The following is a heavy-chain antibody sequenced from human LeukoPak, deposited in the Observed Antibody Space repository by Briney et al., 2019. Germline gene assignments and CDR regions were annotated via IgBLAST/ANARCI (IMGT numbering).Heavy chain of an antibody. D-gene: IGHD3-10*01. CDR2: ISPDSGGT. Sequence: ASLKVSCKASGYTFTDYYMHWVRPAPGHGLEWMGWISPDSGGTNYAQKFQGRVTMTRDTSISTAYMGLSRLTSDDTAVYYCARGRSDYYLDSWGQGTLVTVSS. J-gene: IGHJ4*02. CDR1: GYTFTDYY. CDR3: ARGRSDYYLDS. V-gene: IGHV1-2*02.